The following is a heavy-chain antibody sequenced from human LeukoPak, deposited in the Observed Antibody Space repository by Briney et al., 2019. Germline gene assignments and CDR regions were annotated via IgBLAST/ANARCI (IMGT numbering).Heavy chain of an antibody. V-gene: IGHV4-30-2*01. J-gene: IGHJ4*02. CDR3: ARVGFYGDFDY. D-gene: IGHD4-17*01. CDR1: GGSISSDY. Sequence: SETLTLTCIVSGGSISSDYWIWIRQPPGKGLEWIGYIYHSGSTYYNPSLKSRVTISVDRSKNQFSLKLSSVTAADTAVYYCARVGFYGDFDYWGQGTLVTVSS. CDR2: IYHSGST.